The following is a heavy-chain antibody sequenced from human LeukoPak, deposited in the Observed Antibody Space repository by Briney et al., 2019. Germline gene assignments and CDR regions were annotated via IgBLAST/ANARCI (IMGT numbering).Heavy chain of an antibody. Sequence: GGSLRLSCAASGFTLTNYAMSWVRQAPGKGLEWVSAISGGGGNIYYADSVKGRFTISRDVSKNTLYLQMNSLGAEDTAVYYCAKSRGYYYDSSGCPNYFDYWGQGTLVTVSS. CDR3: AKSRGYYYDSSGCPNYFDY. V-gene: IGHV3-23*01. J-gene: IGHJ4*02. CDR1: GFTLTNYA. CDR2: ISGGGGNI. D-gene: IGHD3-22*01.